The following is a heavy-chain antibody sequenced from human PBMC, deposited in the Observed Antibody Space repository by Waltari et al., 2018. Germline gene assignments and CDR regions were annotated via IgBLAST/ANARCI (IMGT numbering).Heavy chain of an antibody. CDR3: GRIAFGDDGGYFQY. CDR1: GGSITTNYN. CDR2: MQYRGST. J-gene: IGHJ1*01. Sequence: QLQLQESGTGLVRPSETLSLTCTVSGGSITTNYNWAWIRQPPGKGLEWMGNMQYRGSTFYNPSLMSRVTISLDTSKNQFSLTLTSVDAADTAVYFCGRIAFGDDGGYFQYWGQGTLVTVSS. D-gene: IGHD4-17*01. V-gene: IGHV4-39*01.